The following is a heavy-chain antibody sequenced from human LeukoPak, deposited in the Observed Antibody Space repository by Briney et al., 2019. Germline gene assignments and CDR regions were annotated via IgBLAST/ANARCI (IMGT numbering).Heavy chain of an antibody. CDR3: TRENGDYAYDQ. CDR2: IIYSGST. V-gene: IGHV4-59*01. D-gene: IGHD4-17*01. J-gene: IGHJ4*02. Sequence: PSETLSLTCTVSGGSINNYYWSWIRQPPGKGLEWIGYIIYSGSTNYNPSLKSRVTISVDTSKNHFSLKLSSVTAADTAVYYCTRENGDYAYDQWGQGTLVTVSS. CDR1: GGSINNYY.